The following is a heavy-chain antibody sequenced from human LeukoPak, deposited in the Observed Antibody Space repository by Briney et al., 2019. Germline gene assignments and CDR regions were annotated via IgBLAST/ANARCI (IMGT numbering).Heavy chain of an antibody. J-gene: IGHJ4*02. CDR3: ARDCSSTSCYNVY. CDR2: ISTYNGDT. CDR1: GYTFTNHG. Sequence: ASVTVSFKASGYTFTNHGFSWVRQAPGQGLEWMGWISTYNGDTNYAQNLQGRVTMTTDTSTSTAYMEMRSLRSDDTAVYYCARDCSSTSCYNVYWGQGTLVTVSS. D-gene: IGHD2-2*02. V-gene: IGHV1-18*01.